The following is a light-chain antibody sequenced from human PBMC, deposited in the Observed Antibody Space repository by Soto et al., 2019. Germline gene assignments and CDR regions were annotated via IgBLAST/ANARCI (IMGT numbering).Light chain of an antibody. CDR2: LAS. J-gene: IGKJ2*01. CDR3: QQYYSTMYT. CDR1: QSVLYSSNNRDS. V-gene: IGKV4-1*01. Sequence: DIVMTQSPDSLAVSLGERANINCKSSQSVLYSSNNRDSLAWYQQKPGLPPKLLIYLASIRASGVPDRFSGGGSGTDFTLTISSLQAEDVAVYYCQQYYSTMYTFGQGTKLEIK.